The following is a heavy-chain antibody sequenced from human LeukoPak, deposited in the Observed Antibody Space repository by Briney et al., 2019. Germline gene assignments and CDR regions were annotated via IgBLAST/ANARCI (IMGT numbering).Heavy chain of an antibody. CDR2: MNPNSGNT. CDR1: GYTFTSYD. Sequence: ASVKVSCKASGYTFTSYDINWVRQATGQGLEWMGWMNPNSGNTGYAQKFQGRVTITRNTSISTAYMELSRLRSDDTAVYYCAPGIAAAGTIGHGGFDAFDIWGQGTMVTVSS. J-gene: IGHJ3*02. CDR3: APGIAAAGTIGHGGFDAFDI. V-gene: IGHV1-8*03. D-gene: IGHD6-13*01.